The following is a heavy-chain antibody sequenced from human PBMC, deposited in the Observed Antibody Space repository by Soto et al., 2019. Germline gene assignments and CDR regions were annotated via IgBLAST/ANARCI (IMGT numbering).Heavy chain of an antibody. CDR2: ISYDGSST. CDR3: AKDLGSSGFAYYHYYGMDV. J-gene: IGHJ6*02. Sequence: GGSLRLSCAASGFSFISYAIHWVRQAPGKGLEWVGVISYDGSSTFYADSVRGRFTISRDNSNHTLDLQMNSLRAEDTAIYYCAKDLGSSGFAYYHYYGMDVWGQGTTVTVSS. CDR1: GFSFISYA. D-gene: IGHD6-25*01. V-gene: IGHV3-30*18.